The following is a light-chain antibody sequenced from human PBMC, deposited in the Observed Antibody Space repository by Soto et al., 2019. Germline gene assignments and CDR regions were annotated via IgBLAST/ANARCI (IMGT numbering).Light chain of an antibody. J-gene: IGKJ2*01. CDR1: QSIRTY. V-gene: IGKV1-39*01. Sequence: DIQMTQSPASLSASVGDRITITCRASQSIRTYLNWYQQRPGKAPNVLIYAASSLLSGVPSRFSGSGSGTDFTLTISNLQPEDFATYYCQQSSTTPYTFGQGTNVDI. CDR3: QQSSTTPYT. CDR2: AAS.